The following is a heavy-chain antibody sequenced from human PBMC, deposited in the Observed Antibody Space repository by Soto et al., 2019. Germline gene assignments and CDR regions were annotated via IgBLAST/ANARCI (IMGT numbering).Heavy chain of an antibody. V-gene: IGHV3-9*01. CDR3: AKQGYCSGGSCYSDYYYYGMDV. J-gene: IGHJ6*02. Sequence: GGSLRLSCAASGFTFDDYAMHWVRQAPGKGLEWVSGISWNSGSRGYADSVKGRFTISRDNAKNSLYLQMNSLRAEDTALYYCAKQGYCSGGSCYSDYYYYGMDVWGQGTTVTVSS. D-gene: IGHD2-15*01. CDR2: ISWNSGSR. CDR1: GFTFDDYA.